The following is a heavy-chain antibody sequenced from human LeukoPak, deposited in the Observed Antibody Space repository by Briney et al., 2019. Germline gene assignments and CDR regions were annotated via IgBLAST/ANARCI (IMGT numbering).Heavy chain of an antibody. V-gene: IGHV4-38-2*02. Sequence: SETPSLTCTVSGYSIGSGYYWGWIRQPPGKGLEWIGSIYHSGSTYYNPSLKSRVTISVDTSKNQFSLKLSSVTAADTAVYYCARDLFPIAAAGLFDYWGQGTLVTVSS. CDR3: ARDLFPIAAAGLFDY. D-gene: IGHD6-13*01. CDR1: GYSIGSGYY. J-gene: IGHJ4*02. CDR2: IYHSGST.